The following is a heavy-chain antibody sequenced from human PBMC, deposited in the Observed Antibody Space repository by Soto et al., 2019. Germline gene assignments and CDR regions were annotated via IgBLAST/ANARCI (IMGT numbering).Heavy chain of an antibody. CDR3: ARGLDAYSSSWYWFDY. D-gene: IGHD6-13*01. CDR1: GGSISSYY. Sequence: SETLSLTCTVSGGSISSYYWIWIRQPPGKGLEWIGYIYYSGSTNYNPSLKSRVTISVDTSKNQFSLKLSSVTAADTAVYYCARGLDAYSSSWYWFDYWGQGTLVTVSS. CDR2: IYYSGST. V-gene: IGHV4-59*01. J-gene: IGHJ4*02.